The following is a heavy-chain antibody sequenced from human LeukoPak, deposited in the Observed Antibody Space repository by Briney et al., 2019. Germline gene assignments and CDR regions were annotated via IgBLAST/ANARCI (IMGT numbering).Heavy chain of an antibody. Sequence: ASVKVSCKASGYTFTDYYMHWVRQAPGQGLEWMGWINPKSGGRSYAQRFQGRVTMTRDTSISTAYMELSRLRSDDTAVYYCARDLGSWTDYWGQGTLVTVSS. CDR3: ARDLGSWTDY. V-gene: IGHV1-2*02. CDR2: INPKSGGR. J-gene: IGHJ4*02. D-gene: IGHD6-13*01. CDR1: GYTFTDYY.